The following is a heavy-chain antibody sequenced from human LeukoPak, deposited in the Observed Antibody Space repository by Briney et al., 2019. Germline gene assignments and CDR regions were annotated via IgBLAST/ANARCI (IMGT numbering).Heavy chain of an antibody. J-gene: IGHJ4*02. CDR2: ISGNGGTT. CDR1: GFTFSSYA. V-gene: IGHV3-23*01. CDR3: AKPRDYYGPFAY. Sequence: GGSLRLSCAASGFTFSSYAMSWVRQAPGKGLEWVSAISGNGGTTYYADSVKGRFTISRDNSKNTLYLQMNSLRAEDTAVYYCAKPRDYYGPFAYWGQGTLVTVSS. D-gene: IGHD3-10*01.